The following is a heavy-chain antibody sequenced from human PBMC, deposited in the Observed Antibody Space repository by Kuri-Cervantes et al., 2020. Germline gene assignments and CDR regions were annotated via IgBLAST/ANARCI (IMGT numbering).Heavy chain of an antibody. V-gene: IGHV3-15*01. D-gene: IGHD2-8*01. CDR2: IKSKSNGETT. Sequence: GGSLRLSCAASGLNFNYAWMSWVRQAPGKGLEWVGIIKSKSNGETTDYGAPVKGRITISRDDSNNMVYLQMNSLKIEDTAVYYCAADVPNDIYPIDHWGQGVMVTVSS. CDR1: GLNFNYAW. J-gene: IGHJ4*02. CDR3: AADVPNDIYPIDH.